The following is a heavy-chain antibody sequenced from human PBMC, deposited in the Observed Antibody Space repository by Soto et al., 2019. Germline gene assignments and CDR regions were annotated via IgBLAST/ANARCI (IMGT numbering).Heavy chain of an antibody. CDR3: ARQTKELTYYYYGMDV. CDR1: GGTFSSHA. CDR2: IIPIFGTA. J-gene: IGHJ6*02. V-gene: IGHV1-69*13. Sequence: SVKVSCKASGGTFSSHAISWVRQAPGQGLEWMGGIIPIFGTANYAQKFQGRVTITADESTSTAYMELSSLRSEDTAVYYCARQTKELTYYYYGMDVWGQGATVTVSS. D-gene: IGHD1-26*01.